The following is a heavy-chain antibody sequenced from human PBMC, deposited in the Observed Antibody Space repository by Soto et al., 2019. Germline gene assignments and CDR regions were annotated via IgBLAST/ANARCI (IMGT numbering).Heavy chain of an antibody. CDR2: IFYSGSTTY. CDR1: GGSISGHY. V-gene: IGHV4-59*11. CDR3: ARVGSSGWSPDY. J-gene: IGHJ4*02. D-gene: IGHD6-19*01. Sequence: SETLSLTCTVSGGSISGHYWIWIRQPPGEGMEWIGYIFYSGSTTYNNNPSLNSRVTMSVDTSKNQFSLRLSSVTAADTAVYYCARVGSSGWSPDYWGQGTLVTVSS.